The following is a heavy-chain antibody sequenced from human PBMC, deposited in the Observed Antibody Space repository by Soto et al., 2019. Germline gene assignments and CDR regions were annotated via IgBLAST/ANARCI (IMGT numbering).Heavy chain of an antibody. D-gene: IGHD3-10*01. V-gene: IGHV3-21*01. Sequence: GGSLRLSCAASGFTLTTYSMNWVRQASGKGLEWVASISSSSSHIYYADSVKGRFTISSDNARNSLYLQLNSLRAEDTAVYYCVRERGLSSYYGMDVWGQGTTVTVSS. CDR1: GFTLTTYS. CDR3: VRERGLSSYYGMDV. J-gene: IGHJ6*02. CDR2: ISSSSSHI.